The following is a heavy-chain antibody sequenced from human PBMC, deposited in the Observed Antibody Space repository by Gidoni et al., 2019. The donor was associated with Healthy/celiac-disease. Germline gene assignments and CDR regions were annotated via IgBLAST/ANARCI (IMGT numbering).Heavy chain of an antibody. CDR1: GFTFRSYS. CDR2: ISSSSSTR. J-gene: IGHJ4*02. Sequence: EVQLVESGGGLVQPGGSLRLSCAASGFTFRSYSMNWVRPAPGKGLEWVSYISSSSSTRYYADSVKGRFTISRDNAKNSLYLQMNSLRAEDTAVYYCARGRDGYNGGYWGQGTLVTVSS. CDR3: ARGRDGYNGGY. V-gene: IGHV3-48*04. D-gene: IGHD5-12*01.